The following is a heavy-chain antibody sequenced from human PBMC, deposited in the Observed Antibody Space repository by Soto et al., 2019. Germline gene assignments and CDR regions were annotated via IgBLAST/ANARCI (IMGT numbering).Heavy chain of an antibody. CDR3: ASDRSSGWDQGYGMDV. J-gene: IGHJ6*02. D-gene: IGHD6-19*01. Sequence: PSETLSLTCTSSGGPIRSYYMSWIRQAPGKGLEWIAYMSYTGISGYNPSLKSRVTISVDTSKNQFSLKLRSVTAADTAVYYCASDRSSGWDQGYGMDVWGQGTTVTVSS. CDR2: MSYTGIS. CDR1: GGPIRSYY. V-gene: IGHV4-59*01.